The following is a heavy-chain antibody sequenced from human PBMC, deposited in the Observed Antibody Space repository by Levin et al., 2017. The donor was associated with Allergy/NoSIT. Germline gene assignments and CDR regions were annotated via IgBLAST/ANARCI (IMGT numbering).Heavy chain of an antibody. J-gene: IGHJ4*02. CDR3: ARAVDSGSFVDY. V-gene: IGHV3-74*01. D-gene: IGHD1-26*01. CDR1: GFTFSSYW. CDR2: INGDGSTT. Sequence: GGSLRLSCAASGFTFSSYWMHWVRQAPGKGLVWVSRINGDGSTTSYADSVKGRVTISRDNAKSSLFLQMNSLRADDTAVYYCARAVDSGSFVDYWGQGTLVIVSS.